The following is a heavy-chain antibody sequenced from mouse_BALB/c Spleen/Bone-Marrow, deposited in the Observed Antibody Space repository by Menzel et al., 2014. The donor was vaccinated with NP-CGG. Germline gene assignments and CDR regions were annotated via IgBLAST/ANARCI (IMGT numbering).Heavy chain of an antibody. CDR1: GYTFTSYW. J-gene: IGHJ4*01. V-gene: IGHV1-87*01. D-gene: IGHD2-14*01. CDR3: ARAKRYGEMDY. Sequence: AQLVESGAELARPGASVKLSCKASGYTFTSYWMQWVKQRPGQGLEWIGAIYPGDGDTRFTQKFKGKATLTADKSSSTAYMQLSSLASEDSAVYYCARAKRYGEMDYWGQGTSVTVSS. CDR2: IYPGDGDT.